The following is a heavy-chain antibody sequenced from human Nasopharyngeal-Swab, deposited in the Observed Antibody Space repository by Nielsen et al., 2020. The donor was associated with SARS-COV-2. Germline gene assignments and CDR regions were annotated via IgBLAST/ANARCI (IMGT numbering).Heavy chain of an antibody. CDR1: GFVSSIYG. CDR2: ISSRSSNI. V-gene: IGHV3-21*01. CDR3: ARDIGGGRYGSDY. J-gene: IGHJ4*02. D-gene: IGHD3-16*01. Sequence: GGSLRLSCAASGFVSSIYGMNWVRQAPGKGLEWVSSISSRSSNIYYADSVKGRFIISRDNAKNSLYLQMNSLRAEDTAVYYCARDIGGGRYGSDYWGQGTLVTVSS.